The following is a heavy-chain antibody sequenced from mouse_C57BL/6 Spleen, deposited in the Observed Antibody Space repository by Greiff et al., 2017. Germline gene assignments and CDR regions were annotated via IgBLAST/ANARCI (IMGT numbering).Heavy chain of an antibody. V-gene: IGHV1-69*01. CDR3: ARGSDYGSGYYYAMDY. Sequence: VQRVESGAELVMPGASVKLSCKASGYTFTSYWMHWVKQRPGQGLEWIGEIDPSDSYTNYTQTFKGKSTLTVDKSSSTAYLQLSSLTSEDSAGYYCARGSDYGSGYYYAMDYWGQGTSVTVSS. CDR2: IDPSDSYT. J-gene: IGHJ4*01. CDR1: GYTFTSYW. D-gene: IGHD1-1*01.